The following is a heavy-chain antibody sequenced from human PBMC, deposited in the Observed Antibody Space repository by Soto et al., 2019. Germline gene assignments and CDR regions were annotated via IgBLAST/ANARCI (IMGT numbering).Heavy chain of an antibody. CDR2: ISAYNGNT. CDR1: GYTFTSYG. D-gene: IGHD2-21*02. CDR3: ARWEAGGVVTYNWFDP. Sequence: QVQLVQSGAEVKKPGASVKVSCKASGYTFTSYGISWVRQAPGQGLEWMGWISAYNGNTNYAQKLQGRVTMTRDTATSTADMERRGRRSDDTAVYYCARWEAGGVVTYNWFDPWGQGTLVTVSA. J-gene: IGHJ5*02. V-gene: IGHV1-18*01.